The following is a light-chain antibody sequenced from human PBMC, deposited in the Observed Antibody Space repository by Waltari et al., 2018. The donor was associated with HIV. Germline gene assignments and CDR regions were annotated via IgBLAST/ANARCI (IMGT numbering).Light chain of an antibody. Sequence: IQMPQPPSSLSGPIGARATLICRASQSIGNYLNWYHQKAGTAPELLIYAASSLQSGVPSRFSGSGSGTDFTLTITSLQPEDFATYYCQQSSSSPPTFSQGTKVEI. V-gene: IGKV1-39*01. CDR1: QSIGNY. CDR2: AAS. CDR3: QQSSSSPPT. J-gene: IGKJ2*01.